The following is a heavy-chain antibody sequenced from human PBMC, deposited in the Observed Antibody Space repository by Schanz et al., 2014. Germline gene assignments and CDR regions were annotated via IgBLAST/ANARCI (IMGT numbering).Heavy chain of an antibody. D-gene: IGHD5-18*01. CDR1: GDTLSSYG. CDR3: ARDRVYSYGLPADY. Sequence: QVQLVQSGAEVKKPGSSGTVSCKASGDTLSSYGISWVRQAPGQGLEWMGRIIPNLGSANYAQKFQGRVTMTRDTSTSTVYMELSSLRSEDTAVYYCARDRVYSYGLPADYWGQGTLVTVSS. J-gene: IGHJ4*02. CDR2: IIPNLGSA. V-gene: IGHV1-69*04.